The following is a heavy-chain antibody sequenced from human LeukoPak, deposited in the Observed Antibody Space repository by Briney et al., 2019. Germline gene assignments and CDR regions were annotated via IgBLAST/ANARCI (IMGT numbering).Heavy chain of an antibody. CDR3: ARHITCSGGGCFGDFDN. D-gene: IGHD2-15*01. CDR2: INYSGST. V-gene: IGHV4-39*01. Sequence: SETLSLTCTVSGGSVSSYYWSWIRQPPGKGLEYVGGINYSGSTYYNPSLKSRVTISVDTSKKQFSLRLTSVTAADTAVYYCARHITCSGGGCFGDFDNWGQGTLVTVSS. J-gene: IGHJ4*02. CDR1: GGSVSSYY.